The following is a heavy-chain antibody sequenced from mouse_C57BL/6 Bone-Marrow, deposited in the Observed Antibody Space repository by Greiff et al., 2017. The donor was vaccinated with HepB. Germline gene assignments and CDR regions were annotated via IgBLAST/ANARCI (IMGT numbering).Heavy chain of an antibody. CDR2: ISNGGGST. Sequence: EVQLVESGGGLVQPGGSLKLSCAASGFTFSDYYMYWVRQTPEKRLEWVAYISNGGGSTYYPDTVKGRFTISRDNAKNTLYLQMSRLKSEDTAMYYCARLYYGSSPFAMDDWGQGTSVTVAS. CDR1: GFTFSDYY. V-gene: IGHV5-12*01. CDR3: ARLYYGSSPFAMDD. D-gene: IGHD1-1*01. J-gene: IGHJ4*01.